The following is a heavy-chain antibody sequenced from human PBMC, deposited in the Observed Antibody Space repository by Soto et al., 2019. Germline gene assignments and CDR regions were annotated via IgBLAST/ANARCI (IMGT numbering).Heavy chain of an antibody. CDR1: GGSISSGGYS. Sequence: QLQLQESGSGLVKPSQTLSLSCAVSGGSISSGGYSWSWIRQPPGKGLEWIGYILHSGNTYDNPSLKRRVTISVDRSETLFSLKLTSVTAADTAVYYCARDGGCYYYGMDVWGQGTPVIVSS. CDR2: ILHSGNT. CDR3: ARDGGCYYYGMDV. D-gene: IGHD3-16*01. V-gene: IGHV4-30-2*01. J-gene: IGHJ6*02.